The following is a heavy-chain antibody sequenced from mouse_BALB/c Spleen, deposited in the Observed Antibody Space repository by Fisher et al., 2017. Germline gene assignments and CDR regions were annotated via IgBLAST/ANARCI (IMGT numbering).Heavy chain of an antibody. CDR3: ARGDGYYSYWYFDV. J-gene: IGHJ1*01. Sequence: KFKGKATLTVDKSSSTAYMELRSLTSEDSAVYYCARGDGYYSYWYFDVWGAGTTVTVSS. V-gene: IGHV1-26*01. D-gene: IGHD2-3*01.